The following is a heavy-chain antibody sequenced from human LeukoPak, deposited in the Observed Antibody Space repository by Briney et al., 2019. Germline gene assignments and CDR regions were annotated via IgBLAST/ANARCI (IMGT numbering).Heavy chain of an antibody. CDR2: IRYDGSNK. V-gene: IGHV3-30*02. CDR1: GFTFSSYG. Sequence: PGGSLRLSCAASGFTFSSYGMHWVRQAPGKGLEWVAFIRYDGSNKYYADSVKGRFTISRDNSKNTLYLQMNSLRAEDTAVYYCARLGMIQAYSTEDYWGQGTLVTVSS. J-gene: IGHJ4*02. D-gene: IGHD6-13*01. CDR3: ARLGMIQAYSTEDY.